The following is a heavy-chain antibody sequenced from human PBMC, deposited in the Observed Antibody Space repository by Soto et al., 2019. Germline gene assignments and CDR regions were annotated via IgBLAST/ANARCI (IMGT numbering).Heavy chain of an antibody. CDR2: FSYGGST. CDR3: ARHQSHSSSYVDP. CDR1: SDSISSSSYF. D-gene: IGHD6-13*01. Sequence: SETLSLTCTVSSDSISSSSYFWGWVRQPPGKGLEWIASFSYGGSTYYNPSLKSRVTISVDTSKNQFSLKLSSVTAADTAVYYCARHQSHSSSYVDPWGQGTLVTVSS. J-gene: IGHJ5*02. V-gene: IGHV4-39*01.